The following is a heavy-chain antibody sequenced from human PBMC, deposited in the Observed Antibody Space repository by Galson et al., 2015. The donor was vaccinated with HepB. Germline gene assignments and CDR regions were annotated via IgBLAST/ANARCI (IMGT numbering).Heavy chain of an antibody. D-gene: IGHD6-19*01. V-gene: IGHV3-30*04. Sequence: SLRLSCAASRFSFSDYAMYWVRQAPGKGLEWVAVISYDGSNKYYGDLVKGRFTISRDNSKNTLYLQMNSLRNGDTAVYYCGRGGLRAVAGTKGDYWGQGTLVTVSS. J-gene: IGHJ4*03. CDR3: GRGGLRAVAGTKGDY. CDR2: ISYDGSNK. CDR1: RFSFSDYA.